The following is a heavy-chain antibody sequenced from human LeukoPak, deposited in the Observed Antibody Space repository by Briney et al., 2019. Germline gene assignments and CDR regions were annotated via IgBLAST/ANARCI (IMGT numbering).Heavy chain of an antibody. J-gene: IGHJ4*02. CDR3: ARDRSSSWPFDY. CDR1: GFTFSSYE. V-gene: IGHV3-48*03. Sequence: GGSLRPSCAASGFTFSSYEMNWVRQAPGKGLEWVSYISSSGSTIYYADSVKGRFTISRDSAKNSLYLQMNSLRAEDTAVYYCARDRSSSWPFDYWGQGTLVTVSS. D-gene: IGHD6-13*01. CDR2: ISSSGSTI.